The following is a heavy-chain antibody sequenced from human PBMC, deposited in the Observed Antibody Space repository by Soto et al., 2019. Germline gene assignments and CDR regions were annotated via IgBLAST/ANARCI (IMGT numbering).Heavy chain of an antibody. CDR1: GYTFTSYY. J-gene: IGHJ4*02. CDR2: INPSGGST. CDR3: ARVGRSYYSSGWYYFDY. V-gene: IGHV1-46*01. D-gene: IGHD6-19*01. Sequence: ASVKVSCKASGYTFTSYYMHWVRQAPGQGLEWMGIINPSGGSTSYAQKFQGRVTMTRDTSTSTVYMELSSLRSEDTAVYYCARVGRSYYSSGWYYFDYWGQGTLVPVSS.